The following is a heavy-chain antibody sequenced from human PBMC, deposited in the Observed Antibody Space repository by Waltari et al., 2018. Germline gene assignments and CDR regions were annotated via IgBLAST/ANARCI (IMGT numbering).Heavy chain of an antibody. V-gene: IGHV4-39*07. J-gene: IGHJ3*02. Sequence: QLQLQESGPGLVEPSETLSLTCTASGDPISNNNYYWGWIRQPRGTGLQWIGSIHYIGATYDSSSLKSRVIISVDTSNNQFSLRLTSVTAADTAIYFCARNQRGWFDAFDIWGQGTAVTVSS. CDR1: GDPISNNNYY. D-gene: IGHD6-19*01. CDR3: ARNQRGWFDAFDI. CDR2: IHYIGAT.